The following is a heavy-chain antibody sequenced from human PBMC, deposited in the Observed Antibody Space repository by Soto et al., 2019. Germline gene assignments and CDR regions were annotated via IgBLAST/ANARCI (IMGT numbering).Heavy chain of an antibody. CDR1: GFTFSSYW. D-gene: IGHD3-3*01. CDR2: INSDGSST. CDR3: ARGSSTYYDFWSGYFHMDV. V-gene: IGHV3-74*01. J-gene: IGHJ6*03. Sequence: GGSLRLSCAASGFTFSSYWMHWVRQAPGKGLVWVSRINSDGSSTSYVDSVKGRFTISRDNAKNTLYLQMNSLRAEDTAVYYGARGSSTYYDFWSGYFHMDVWGKGTTVTVSS.